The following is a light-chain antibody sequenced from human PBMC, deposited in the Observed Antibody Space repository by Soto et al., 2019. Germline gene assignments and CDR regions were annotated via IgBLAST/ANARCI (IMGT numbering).Light chain of an antibody. Sequence: ETVFTQSPATLSVSPGERATLSCRASQSVSSYLAWYQQKPGQAPRLLIYGASTRATDIPARFSGSGSGTEFTLTISSLQSEDFALYYCQQYNNWPLTFGGGTKVDNK. CDR3: QQYNNWPLT. J-gene: IGKJ4*01. V-gene: IGKV3-15*01. CDR2: GAS. CDR1: QSVSSY.